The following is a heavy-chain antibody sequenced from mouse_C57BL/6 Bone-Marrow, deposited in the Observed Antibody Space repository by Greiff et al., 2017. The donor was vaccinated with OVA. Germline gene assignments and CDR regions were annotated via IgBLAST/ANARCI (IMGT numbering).Heavy chain of an antibody. V-gene: IGHV1-81*01. Sequence: QVQLQQSGAELARPGASVKLSCKASGYTFTSYGISWVKQRPGQGLEWIGEIYPRSGNTYYNEKFKGKATLTADKSSSTAYMELRSLTSEDSAVYFCAREGNGYYFDYWGQGTTLTVSS. CDR3: AREGNGYYFDY. CDR1: GYTFTSYG. CDR2: IYPRSGNT. J-gene: IGHJ2*01. D-gene: IGHD2-2*01.